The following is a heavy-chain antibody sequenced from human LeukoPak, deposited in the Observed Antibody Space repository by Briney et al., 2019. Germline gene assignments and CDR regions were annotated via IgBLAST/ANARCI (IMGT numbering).Heavy chain of an antibody. V-gene: IGHV4-59*01. CDR1: GGSISSYY. CDR2: IYYSGST. Sequence: SETLSLTCTVSGGSISSYYWSWIRQPPGKGLEWIGYIYYSGSTNYNPSLKSRVTISVDTSKNQFSLKLSSVTAADTAVYYCARDQGLHGDAFDIWGQGTMVTVSS. D-gene: IGHD4-11*01. J-gene: IGHJ3*02. CDR3: ARDQGLHGDAFDI.